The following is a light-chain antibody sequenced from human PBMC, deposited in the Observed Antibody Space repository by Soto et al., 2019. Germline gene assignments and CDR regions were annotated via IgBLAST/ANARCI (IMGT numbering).Light chain of an antibody. Sequence: DIQMTQSPSSLSASVGDRVTITCQASQDISNYLNWYQQKPGKAPKLLIYDASNLETGVPSRFSGSGSGTDFTCIIISLQPEAIATYYCQQYDNLLSFTFGPGTKVDIK. CDR1: QDISNY. CDR2: DAS. J-gene: IGKJ3*01. V-gene: IGKV1-33*01. CDR3: QQYDNLLSFT.